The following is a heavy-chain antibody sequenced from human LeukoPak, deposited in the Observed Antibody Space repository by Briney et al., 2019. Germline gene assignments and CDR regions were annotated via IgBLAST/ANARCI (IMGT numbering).Heavy chain of an antibody. Sequence: ASENVSCKASGYTFTSYDINWVRQATGPGLDWMGWMNPNSDNTGYAQKFHGRVTMTRNTSISTAYMELSSLRSEDTAEYDCAIGRFSYGSGSYGDYWGQGTLVTVSS. CDR3: AIGRFSYGSGSYGDY. CDR2: MNPNSDNT. J-gene: IGHJ4*02. D-gene: IGHD3-10*01. V-gene: IGHV1-8*01. CDR1: GYTFTSYD.